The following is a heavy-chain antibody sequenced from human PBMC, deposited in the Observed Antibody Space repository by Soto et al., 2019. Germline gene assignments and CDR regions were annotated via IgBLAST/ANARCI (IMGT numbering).Heavy chain of an antibody. J-gene: IGHJ6*02. CDR2: IIPIFGTA. D-gene: IGHD3-10*01. V-gene: IGHV1-69*12. Sequence: QVQLVQSGAEVKKPGSSVKVSCKASGGTFSSYAISWVRQAPGQGLEWMGGIIPIFGTANYAQKFQGRVTITADESTSTAYMELSSLRSEDTAVYYCARDRVGPFGAYYYYYYGMDVWGQGTTVTVSS. CDR3: ARDRVGPFGAYYYYYYGMDV. CDR1: GGTFSSYA.